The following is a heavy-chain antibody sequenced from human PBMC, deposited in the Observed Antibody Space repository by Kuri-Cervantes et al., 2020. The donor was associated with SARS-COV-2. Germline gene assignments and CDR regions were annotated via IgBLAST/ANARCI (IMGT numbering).Heavy chain of an antibody. Sequence: SETLSLTCTVSGGSISSYYWSWIRQPPGKGLEWIGEINHSGGTNYNPSLRGRVTISADTSKNQFSLKLNSVTAADTGVYYCARGVVRSKMIVVVFTGTEYYFDSWGQGTLVTVSS. CDR1: GGSISSYY. V-gene: IGHV4-34*01. CDR2: INHSGGT. J-gene: IGHJ4*02. D-gene: IGHD3-22*01. CDR3: ARGVVRSKMIVVVFTGTEYYFDS.